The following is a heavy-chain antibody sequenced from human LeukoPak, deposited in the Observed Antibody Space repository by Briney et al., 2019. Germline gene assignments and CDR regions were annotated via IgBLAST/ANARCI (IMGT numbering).Heavy chain of an antibody. CDR2: IKQDGSEK. D-gene: IGHD3-22*01. CDR3: ATYSSLNRREFQF. CDR1: GSTFSSYW. Sequence: AGGSLRLSCAASGSTFSSYWMSWVRQAPGKGLEWVANIKQDGSEKYYVDSVKGRFTISRDNSKNTLYLQMNSLRAEDTAVYYCATYSSLNRREFQFWGQGTLLTVSS. V-gene: IGHV3-7*01. J-gene: IGHJ1*01.